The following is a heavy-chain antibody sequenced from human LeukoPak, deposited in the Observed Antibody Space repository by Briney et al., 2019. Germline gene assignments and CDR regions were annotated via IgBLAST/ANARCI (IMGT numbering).Heavy chain of an antibody. V-gene: IGHV3-53*01. J-gene: IGHJ5*02. CDR3: ARDLQQLAQRSGS. Sequence: GGSLRLSCAASGFTVTTKTMSWVRQAPGKGLEWVSDIYSGGNTDYRDSVKGRFTIYRDTSKNTLYLQMNSLTVEDTAVYYCARDLQQLAQRSGSWGQGTLVTVSS. D-gene: IGHD6-6*01. CDR2: IYSGGNT. CDR1: GFTVTTKT.